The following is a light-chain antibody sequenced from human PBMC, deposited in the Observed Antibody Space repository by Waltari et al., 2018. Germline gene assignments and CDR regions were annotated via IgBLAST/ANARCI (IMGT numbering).Light chain of an antibody. CDR2: GAS. CDR1: QGISSD. Sequence: IVMTQSPPTLSVSPGESATLSCRASQGISSDLAWYQQKPGQAPRHLIFGASTRATGVPARFSGSGSGTEFTLTISSLQSEDFGVYYCQQSKIWPAFGQGTKVEIK. V-gene: IGKV3-15*01. CDR3: QQSKIWPA. J-gene: IGKJ1*01.